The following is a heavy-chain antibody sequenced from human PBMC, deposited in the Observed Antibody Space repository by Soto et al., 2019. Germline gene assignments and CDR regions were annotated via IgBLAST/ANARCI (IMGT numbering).Heavy chain of an antibody. CDR1: GGSISSGDYY. CDR3: ARVGQYQPLRYFDY. CDR2: IYYSGST. Sequence: SETLSLTCTVSGGSISSGDYYWSWIRQPPGKGLEWIGYIYYSGSTYYNPSLKSRVTISVDTSKNQFSLKLSSVTAADTAVYYCARVGQYQPLRYFDYWGQGTLVTVS. V-gene: IGHV4-30-4*01. D-gene: IGHD2-2*01. J-gene: IGHJ4*02.